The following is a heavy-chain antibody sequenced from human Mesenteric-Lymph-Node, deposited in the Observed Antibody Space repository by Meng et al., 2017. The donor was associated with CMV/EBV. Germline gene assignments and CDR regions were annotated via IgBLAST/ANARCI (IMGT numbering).Heavy chain of an antibody. CDR1: GFTFSTSE. CDR2: ISSSGSVI. D-gene: IGHD4-23*01. Sequence: GGSLRLSCAASGFTFSTSEMNWVRQPPGKGLEWVSYISSSGSVIYYTDSVRGRFTISRDNANSSLYLQMDSLRVEDTAVYYCVRDPYTVVHSGYFDYWGQGMLVTVSS. J-gene: IGHJ4*02. V-gene: IGHV3-48*03. CDR3: VRDPYTVVHSGYFDY.